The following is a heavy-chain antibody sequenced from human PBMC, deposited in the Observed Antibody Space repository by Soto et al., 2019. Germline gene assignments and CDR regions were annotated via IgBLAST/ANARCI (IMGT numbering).Heavy chain of an antibody. J-gene: IGHJ4*02. CDR1: GGSISSYY. CDR2: IYYSGST. V-gene: IGHV4-59*01. Sequence: SETLSLTCTVSGGSISSYYWSWIRQPPGKGLEWIGYIYYSGSTNYNPSLKSRVTISVDTSKNQFSLKLSSVTAADTAVYYCARRGRDGYNGVLGYWGQGTLVTVSS. D-gene: IGHD5-12*01. CDR3: ARRGRDGYNGVLGY.